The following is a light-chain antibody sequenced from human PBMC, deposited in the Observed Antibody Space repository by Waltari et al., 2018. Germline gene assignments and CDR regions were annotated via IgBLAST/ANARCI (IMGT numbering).Light chain of an antibody. J-gene: IGLJ2*01. CDR3: SSYAGSYKFVV. V-gene: IGLV2-8*01. CDR1: SSDIGGYNY. CDR2: EVS. Sequence: QSALTQPPSASGSPGQSVTISCTGTSSDIGGYNYVSWYQHHPDKAPKLLIYEVSKRASGFPDRFTGSKSDNTAALTVSGLQAEDEADYYCSSYAGSYKFVVFGGGTKLTVL.